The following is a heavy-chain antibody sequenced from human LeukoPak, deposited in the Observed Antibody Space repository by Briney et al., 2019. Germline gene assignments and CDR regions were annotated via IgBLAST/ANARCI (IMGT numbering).Heavy chain of an antibody. V-gene: IGHV1-69*13. J-gene: IGHJ5*02. D-gene: IGHD3-22*01. Sequence: SVKVSCKVSGGTFSSYAISWVRQAPGQGLEWMGGIIPIFGTANYAQKFQGRVTITADESTSTAYMELSSLRSEDTAVYYCARSFSGYFNWFDPWGQGTLVTVSS. CDR2: IIPIFGTA. CDR1: GGTFSSYA. CDR3: ARSFSGYFNWFDP.